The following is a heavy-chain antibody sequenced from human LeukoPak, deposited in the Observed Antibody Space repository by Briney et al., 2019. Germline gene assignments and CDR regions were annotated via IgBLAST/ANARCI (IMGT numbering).Heavy chain of an antibody. CDR3: ARARYSSSWYGFDY. Sequence: ASVNVSHTSSVYTFTVYYMQWVRQAPGQGLEGMGWVNPNSGGTNYAQKFQGRVTMTRDTSISTAYMDLSRLRSDDTAVYYCARARYSSSWYGFDYWGQGTLVTVSS. V-gene: IGHV1-2*02. J-gene: IGHJ4*02. D-gene: IGHD6-13*01. CDR2: VNPNSGGT. CDR1: VYTFTVYY.